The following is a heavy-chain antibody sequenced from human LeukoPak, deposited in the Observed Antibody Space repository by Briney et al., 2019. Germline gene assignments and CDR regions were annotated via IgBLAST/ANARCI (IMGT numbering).Heavy chain of an antibody. V-gene: IGHV3-64D*06. CDR2: IGSDGDST. CDR3: VSPVFINY. D-gene: IGHD1-14*01. Sequence: PSGGSLRLSCAASGFTFRDYTINWVRQAPGKGLEHVSTIGSDGDSTYYADSVKDRFTISRDNSKNALYLQMTSLRPEDSAVYYCVSPVFINYWGQGTLVTVSS. J-gene: IGHJ4*01. CDR1: GFTFRDYT.